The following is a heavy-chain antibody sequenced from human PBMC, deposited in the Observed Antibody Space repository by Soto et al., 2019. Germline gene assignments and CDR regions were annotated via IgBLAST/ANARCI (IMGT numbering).Heavy chain of an antibody. V-gene: IGHV3-49*03. Sequence: GGSLRLSCTASGFTFGDYAMSWFRQAPGKGLEWVGFIRSKAYGGTTEYAASVKGRFTISRDDSKSIAYLQMNSLKTEDTAVYYCTRDSIFGVFERSKNNEYYYYGMDVWGQGTTVTVSS. CDR2: IRSKAYGGTT. J-gene: IGHJ6*02. D-gene: IGHD3-3*01. CDR1: GFTFGDYA. CDR3: TRDSIFGVFERSKNNEYYYYGMDV.